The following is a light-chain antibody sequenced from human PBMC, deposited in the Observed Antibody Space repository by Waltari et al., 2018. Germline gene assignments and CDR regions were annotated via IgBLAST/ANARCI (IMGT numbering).Light chain of an antibody. CDR3: LQDYNYPRT. V-gene: IGKV1-6*02. J-gene: IGKJ1*01. Sequence: AIQMTQSPSSLSALVVDRFTTTCRASQGIRSDLAWYQQKPVEAPSVLVFDASTSHTGVPPRFSGSGSDTDFTLTISSLQPEDFATYFCLQDYNYPRTFGQGTKVEVK. CDR1: QGIRSD. CDR2: DAS.